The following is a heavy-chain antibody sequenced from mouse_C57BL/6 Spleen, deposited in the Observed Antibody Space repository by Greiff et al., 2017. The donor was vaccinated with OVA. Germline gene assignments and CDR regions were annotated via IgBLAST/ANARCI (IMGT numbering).Heavy chain of an antibody. CDR3: ARDRDITTVAASYAMDY. D-gene: IGHD1-1*01. CDR2: ISDGGSYT. J-gene: IGHJ4*01. CDR1: GFTFSSYA. V-gene: IGHV5-4*01. Sequence: EVKLVESGGGLVKPGGSLKLSCAASGFTFSSYAMSWVRQTPEKRLEWVATISDGGSYTYYPDNVKGRFTISRDNAKNNLYLQMSHLKSEDTAMYYCARDRDITTVAASYAMDYWGQGTSVTVSS.